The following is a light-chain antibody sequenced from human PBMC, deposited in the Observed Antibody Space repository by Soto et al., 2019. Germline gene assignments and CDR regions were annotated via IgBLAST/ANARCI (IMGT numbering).Light chain of an antibody. CDR3: QHINSYPIT. Sequence: DIQMTQSPSTLSAFVGDRVTITCRASQSISSWLAWYQQKPGKAPKVLIYKASSLESGVPSRFSGSGSGTEFTLTISSLQPEDFATYYCQHINSYPITFGQGTRLDIK. V-gene: IGKV1-5*03. CDR2: KAS. CDR1: QSISSW. J-gene: IGKJ5*01.